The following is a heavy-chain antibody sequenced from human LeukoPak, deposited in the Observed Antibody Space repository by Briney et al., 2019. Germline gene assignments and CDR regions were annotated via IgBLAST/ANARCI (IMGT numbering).Heavy chain of an antibody. Sequence: SETLSLTCSVSGGSITNIGYSWGWIRQPPGKGLEWIGSIFYSGSTFYNPSLTSRVTISVDTSKNQFSLNLSSVTAADTAVYYCARVIEGSSCDWGQGALVTVSS. V-gene: IGHV4-39*01. J-gene: IGHJ4*02. CDR2: IFYSGST. CDR3: ARVIEGSSCD. D-gene: IGHD6-13*01. CDR1: GGSITNIGYS.